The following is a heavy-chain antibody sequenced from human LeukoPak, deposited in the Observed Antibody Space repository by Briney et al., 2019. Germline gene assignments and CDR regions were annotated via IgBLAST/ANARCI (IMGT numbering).Heavy chain of an antibody. J-gene: IGHJ4*02. CDR1: GFTFSSYA. V-gene: IGHV3-30-3*01. CDR3: ARGHSSSGWYTYC. CDR2: ISYDGSNK. D-gene: IGHD6-19*01. Sequence: PGGSLRLSCAASGFTFSSYAMHWVRQAPGKGLEWVAVISYDGSNKFYADSVKGRFTISRDNAKNSLYLQMNSLRDEDTAVYYCARGHSSSGWYTYCWGQGTLVTVSS.